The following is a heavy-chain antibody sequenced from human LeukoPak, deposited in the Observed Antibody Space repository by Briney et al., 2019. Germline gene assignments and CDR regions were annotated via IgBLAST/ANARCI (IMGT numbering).Heavy chain of an antibody. J-gene: IGHJ6*03. V-gene: IGHV4-4*07. D-gene: IGHD3-3*01. CDR2: IYASGST. CDR3: ARSTYYDFWSGYPRQRYYYMDV. Sequence: SETLSLTCTVSGGSISSYYWNWIRQPAGKGLEWIGRIYASGSTNYNPSLKSRVTMSVDTSKNQFSLKLSSVTAADTAVYYCARSTYYDFWSGYPRQRYYYMDVWGKGTTVTVSS. CDR1: GGSISSYY.